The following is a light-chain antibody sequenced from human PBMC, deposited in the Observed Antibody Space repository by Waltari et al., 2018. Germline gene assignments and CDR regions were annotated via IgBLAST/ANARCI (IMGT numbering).Light chain of an antibody. J-gene: IGKJ2*01. CDR3: QQSFTTPYT. CDR2: AAS. Sequence: DIQMTQSPSSLSASVGDRVTITCRASQSISSYLNWYQQKPGKAPKLLIYAASSLQSGVPSRFRGSGSGTEFTLTVTCLQPDDFATYYCQQSFTTPYTFGQGTKVGIK. V-gene: IGKV1-39*01. CDR1: QSISSY.